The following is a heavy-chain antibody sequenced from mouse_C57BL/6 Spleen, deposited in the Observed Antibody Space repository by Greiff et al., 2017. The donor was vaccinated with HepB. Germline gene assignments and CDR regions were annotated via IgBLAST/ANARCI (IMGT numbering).Heavy chain of an antibody. D-gene: IGHD1-1*01. CDR1: GYTFTDYE. J-gene: IGHJ3*01. CDR2: IDPETGGT. Sequence: QVHVKQSGAELVRPGASVTLSCKASGYTFTDYEMHWVKQTPVHGLEWIGAIDPETGGTAYNQKFKGKAILTADKSSSTAYMELRSLTSEDSAVYYCTRFPGSSYVREFAYWGQGTLVTVSA. CDR3: TRFPGSSYVREFAY. V-gene: IGHV1-15*01.